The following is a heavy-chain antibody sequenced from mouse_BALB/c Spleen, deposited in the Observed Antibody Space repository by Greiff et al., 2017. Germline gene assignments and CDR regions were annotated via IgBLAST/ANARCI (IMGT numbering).Heavy chain of an antibody. CDR2: IYPSDSYT. D-gene: IGHD2-14*01. CDR1: GYTFTSYW. J-gene: IGHJ4*01. V-gene: IGHV1-69*02. CDR3: TRNPGEVRRGYAMDY. Sequence: QVQLKQPGAELVRPGASVKLSCKASGYTFTSYWINWVKQRPGQGLEWIGNIYPSDSYTNYNQKFKDKATLTVDKSSSTAYMQLSSPTSEDSAVYYCTRNPGEVRRGYAMDYWGQGTSVTVSS.